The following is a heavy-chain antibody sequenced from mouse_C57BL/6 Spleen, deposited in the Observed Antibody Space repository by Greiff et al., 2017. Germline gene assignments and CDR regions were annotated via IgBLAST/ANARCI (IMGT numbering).Heavy chain of an antibody. J-gene: IGHJ1*03. D-gene: IGHD1-1*01. Sequence: QVQLQQPGAELVKPGASVKLSCKASGYTFTSYWMYWVKQRPGRGLEWIGRIDPNSGGTKYNEKFKSKASLTVDKPTSTAYMQLSSLTSEDSVDYYCASYGSSYWYFDVWGTGTTVTVSS. CDR3: ASYGSSYWYFDV. CDR2: IDPNSGGT. V-gene: IGHV1-72*01. CDR1: GYTFTSYW.